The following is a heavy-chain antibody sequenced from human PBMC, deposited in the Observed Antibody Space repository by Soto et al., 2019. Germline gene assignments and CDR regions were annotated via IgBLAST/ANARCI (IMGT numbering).Heavy chain of an antibody. V-gene: IGHV1-18*01. Sequence: QVQLVQSGAEVKKPGASVKVSCKASGYTFTSYGISWVRQAPEQGLEWMGWISAYNGNTNYAQKLQGRVTMITDTSTSTAYMELRSLRSDDTAVYYCARADIVVVPAASAMGYYYMDVWGKGTTVTVSS. CDR1: GYTFTSYG. J-gene: IGHJ6*03. D-gene: IGHD2-2*01. CDR2: ISAYNGNT. CDR3: ARADIVVVPAASAMGYYYMDV.